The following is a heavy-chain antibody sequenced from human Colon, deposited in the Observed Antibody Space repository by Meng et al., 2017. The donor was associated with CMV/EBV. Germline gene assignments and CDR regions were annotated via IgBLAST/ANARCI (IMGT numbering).Heavy chain of an antibody. Sequence: GESLKISCAASGFTFSSYWMHWVRQAPGKGLVWVSRINSDGSSTSYADSVKGRFTISRDNAKNTLYLQMNSLRAEDTAVYYCARGHITIFGVDDYWGQGTLVTVSS. CDR1: GFTFSSYW. J-gene: IGHJ4*02. V-gene: IGHV3-74*01. D-gene: IGHD3-3*01. CDR3: ARGHITIFGVDDY. CDR2: INSDGSST.